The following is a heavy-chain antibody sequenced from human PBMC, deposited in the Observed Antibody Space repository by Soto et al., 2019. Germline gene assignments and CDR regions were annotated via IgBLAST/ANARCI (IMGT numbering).Heavy chain of an antibody. CDR2: ISSTSATI. V-gene: IGHV3-48*02. J-gene: IGHJ5*02. CDR3: AGGSEKGGGP. Sequence: EVQLVESGGGLVQPGGSLRLSCAASKFTFSGYSMNWVRQAPGKGLEWVSYISSTSATIYYADSVKGRFTISRDDAKNPLYLQKKSLEDEGTAVVYCAGGSEKGGGPWGQGTLVTVSS. D-gene: IGHD3-16*01. CDR1: KFTFSGYS.